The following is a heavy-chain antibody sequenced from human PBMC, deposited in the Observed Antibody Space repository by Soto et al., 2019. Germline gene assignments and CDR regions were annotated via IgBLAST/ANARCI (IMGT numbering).Heavy chain of an antibody. Sequence: QVQLVQSGAEVKKPGASVKVSCKASGYTFTSYAMHWVRQAPGQRLEWMGWINAGNGNTKYSQKFQDRGTITRDTSASTAYMELSSLRSEDTAVYYCARGLGLYYFDYWGQGTLVTVSS. D-gene: IGHD1-26*01. CDR1: GYTFTSYA. V-gene: IGHV1-3*01. J-gene: IGHJ4*02. CDR3: ARGLGLYYFDY. CDR2: INAGNGNT.